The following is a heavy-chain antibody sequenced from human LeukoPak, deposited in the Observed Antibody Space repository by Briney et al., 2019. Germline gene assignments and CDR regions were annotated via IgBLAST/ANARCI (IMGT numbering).Heavy chain of an antibody. Sequence: GGSLRLSCTASGFTFGDYAMSWVRQAPGKGLEWVGFIRKKGFGGTTEYDASVKGRFTISRDDSKSIAYLQMNSLKTEDTAVYYCTRANCVNGVCYHFDYWGQGTLVTVSS. CDR2: IRKKGFGGTT. V-gene: IGHV3-49*04. CDR3: TRANCVNGVCYHFDY. D-gene: IGHD2-8*01. J-gene: IGHJ4*02. CDR1: GFTFGDYA.